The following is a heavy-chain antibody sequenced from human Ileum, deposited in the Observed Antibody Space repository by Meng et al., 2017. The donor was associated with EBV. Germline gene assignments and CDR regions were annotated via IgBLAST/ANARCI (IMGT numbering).Heavy chain of an antibody. Sequence: QGQLQWSGPGLVKPSGTLSVTCAVSGESIISNYWWRWVRQPPGKGLEWIGEIYYNTNTNYNPSLKGRVTMSVDTSQNQFSLTLSSVTAADTAVYFCARKFSVVGSTDGWFDPWGQGTLVTVSS. V-gene: IGHV4-4*02. CDR1: GESIISNYW. D-gene: IGHD2-8*01. CDR3: ARKFSVVGSTDGWFDP. CDR2: IYYNTNT. J-gene: IGHJ5*02.